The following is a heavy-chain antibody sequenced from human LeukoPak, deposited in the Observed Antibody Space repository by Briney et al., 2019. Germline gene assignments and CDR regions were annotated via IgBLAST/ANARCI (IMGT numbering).Heavy chain of an antibody. D-gene: IGHD3-22*01. CDR1: GFTFSSYA. CDR3: AKGDYYDSSGYYQKKDY. V-gene: IGHV3-23*01. CDR2: ISGSGGST. Sequence: GGSLRLSCAASGFTFSSYAMSWVRQAPGKGLEWVSAISGSGGSTYYADSVKGRFTISRDNSKNTLYLQMNSLRAEDTAVYYCAKGDYYDSSGYYQKKDYWGQGTLVTVSS. J-gene: IGHJ4*02.